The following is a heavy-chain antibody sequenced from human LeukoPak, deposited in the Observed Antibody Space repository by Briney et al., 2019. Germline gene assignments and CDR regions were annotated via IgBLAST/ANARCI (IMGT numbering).Heavy chain of an antibody. CDR3: ARDRYNGPPQPGGYDAFDI. CDR2: IRYDGSNK. D-gene: IGHD1-14*01. Sequence: GGSLRLSCAASGFTFSSYGMHWVRQAPGKGLEWVAFIRYDGSNKYYADSVKGRFTISRDNSKNTLYLQMNSLRAEDTAVYYCARDRYNGPPQPGGYDAFDIWGQGTMVTVSS. CDR1: GFTFSSYG. J-gene: IGHJ3*02. V-gene: IGHV3-30*02.